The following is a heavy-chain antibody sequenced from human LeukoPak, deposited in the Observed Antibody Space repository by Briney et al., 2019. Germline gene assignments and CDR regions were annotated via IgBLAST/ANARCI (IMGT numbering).Heavy chain of an antibody. CDR2: IWYDGSNK. CDR3: ARVRYCSGGNCYGLFDY. Sequence: PGGSLELSCAGPGLTFSSYGMHWVGQAQGKGLGWVAVIWYDGSNKYYADSVKGRFTISRDNSKNTLYLQMNSLRAEDTAVYYCARVRYCSGGNCYGLFDYWGQGTLVTVSS. J-gene: IGHJ4*02. D-gene: IGHD2-15*01. CDR1: GLTFSSYG. V-gene: IGHV3-33*01.